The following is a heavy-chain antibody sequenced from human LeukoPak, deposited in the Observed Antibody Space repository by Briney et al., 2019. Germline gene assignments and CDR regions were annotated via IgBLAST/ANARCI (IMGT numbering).Heavy chain of an antibody. D-gene: IGHD2-15*01. J-gene: IGHJ4*02. V-gene: IGHV1-24*01. CDR3: RTGAIVYDY. CDR1: GSTLTAIS. CDR2: FGPQVGET. Sequence: APLKLSCKVSGSTLTAISIDWVRQAPGRGLECMGTFGPQVGETIHAQTLKGRLKMTSATSTATAYMEMSSLQCEDTAFYYCRTGAIVYDYWGQGTLVTVSS.